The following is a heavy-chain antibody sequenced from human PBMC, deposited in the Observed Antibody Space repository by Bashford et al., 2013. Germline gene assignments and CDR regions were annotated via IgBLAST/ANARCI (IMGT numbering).Heavy chain of an antibody. D-gene: IGHD2-15*01. CDR1: GYTFTSYG. V-gene: IGHV1-18*01. Sequence: ASVKVSCKASGYTFTSYGISWVRQAPGQGLEWMGWISAYNGNTNYAQKLQGRVTITRDTSASTVYMALSSLRSEDTAVYYCARESCNTGTCYDDAFDIVGQGTSVTVS. CDR2: ISAYNGNT. CDR3: ARESCNTGTCYDDAFDI. J-gene: IGHJ3*02.